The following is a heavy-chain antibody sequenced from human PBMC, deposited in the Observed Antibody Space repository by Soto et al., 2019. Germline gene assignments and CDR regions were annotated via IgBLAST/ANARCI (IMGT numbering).Heavy chain of an antibody. CDR2: ISYDGSNK. D-gene: IGHD2-15*01. CDR3: AKADIVVVVAATPDY. CDR1: GFTFSSYG. J-gene: IGHJ4*02. Sequence: QVQLVESGGGVVQPGRSLRLSCAASGFTFSSYGMHWVRQAPGKGLEWVAVISYDGSNKYYADSVKGRFTISRDNSKNTLYLQMNSLRAEDTAVYYCAKADIVVVVAATPDYWGQGTLVTVSS. V-gene: IGHV3-30*18.